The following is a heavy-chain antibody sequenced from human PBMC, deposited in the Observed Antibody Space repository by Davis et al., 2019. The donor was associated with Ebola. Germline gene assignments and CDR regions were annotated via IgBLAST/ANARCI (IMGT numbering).Heavy chain of an antibody. J-gene: IGHJ4*02. V-gene: IGHV1-69*13. Sequence: AASVKVSCKASGGTFSTYAISWVRQAPGQGLEWMGGIIPIFGTANYAQKFQGRVTITADESTSTAYMELSSLRSEDTAVYYCARRPHRGWYNYWGQGTLVTVSS. D-gene: IGHD6-19*01. CDR1: GGTFSTYA. CDR3: ARRPHRGWYNY. CDR2: IIPIFGTA.